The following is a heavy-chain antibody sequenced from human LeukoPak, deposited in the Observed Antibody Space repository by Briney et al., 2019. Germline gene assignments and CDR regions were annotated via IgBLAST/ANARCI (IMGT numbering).Heavy chain of an antibody. V-gene: IGHV4-61*02. CDR3: ARDPYSSGWTFDY. J-gene: IGHJ4*02. Sequence: NPSETLSLTCTVPGGSISSGSYYWSWIRQPAGKGLEWIGRIYTSGSTNYNPSLKSRVTISVDTSKNQFSLKLSSVTAADTAVYYCARDPYSSGWTFDYWGQGTLVTVSS. CDR2: IYTSGST. CDR1: GGSISSGSYY. D-gene: IGHD6-19*01.